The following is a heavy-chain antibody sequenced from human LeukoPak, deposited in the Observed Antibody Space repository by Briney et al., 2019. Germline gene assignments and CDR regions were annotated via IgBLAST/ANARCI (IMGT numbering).Heavy chain of an antibody. CDR3: ARGKGLLRFLEWNWFDP. Sequence: PSETLSLTCTVSGGSISSYYWSWIRQPPGKGLEWIGYIYYSGSTYYNPSLKSRVTISVDTSKNQFSLKLSSVTAADTAVYYCARGKGLLRFLEWNWFDPWGQGTLVTVSS. V-gene: IGHV4-59*08. CDR2: IYYSGST. CDR1: GGSISSYY. J-gene: IGHJ5*02. D-gene: IGHD3-3*01.